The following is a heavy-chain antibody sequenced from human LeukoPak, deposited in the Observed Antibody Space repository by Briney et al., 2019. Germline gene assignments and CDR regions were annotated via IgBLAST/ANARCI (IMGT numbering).Heavy chain of an antibody. CDR2: IFPADSDT. V-gene: IGHV5-51*01. D-gene: IGHD5/OR15-5a*01. CDR3: ARRVSLNGMDV. J-gene: IGHJ6*02. CDR1: GYSFTSYW. Sequence: GGSLKISCQGSGYSFTSYWIAWVRQMPGKGLEWMGIIFPADSDTRYSPSFRGQVTISADKSISTAYLQWSSLKASDTAMYYCARRVSLNGMDVWGQGTTVTVSS.